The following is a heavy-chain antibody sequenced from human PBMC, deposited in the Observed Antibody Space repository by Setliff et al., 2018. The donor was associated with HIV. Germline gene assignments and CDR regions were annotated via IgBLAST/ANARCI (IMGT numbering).Heavy chain of an antibody. D-gene: IGHD3-10*01. V-gene: IGHV1-18*01. CDR1: GGTFGGSSA. Sequence: ASVKVSCKTSGGTFGGSSAINWVRQAPGQGLEWLGYINGYSGKTHFSPRLQGRLTMTTDTSTDTVYLELGSLASDDTAIYYCAREAPRYASGAFDMWGLGTMVTVSS. CDR3: AREAPRYASGAFDM. J-gene: IGHJ3*02. CDR2: INGYSGKT.